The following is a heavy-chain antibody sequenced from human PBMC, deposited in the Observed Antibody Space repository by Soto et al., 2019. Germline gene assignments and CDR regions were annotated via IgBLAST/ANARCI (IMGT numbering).Heavy chain of an antibody. CDR3: AKAFYDILTGYYFDY. D-gene: IGHD3-9*01. Sequence: GGSLRLSCAASGFTFSSYAMSWVRQAPGKGLEGVSAISGSGGSTYYADSVKGRFTISRDNSKNTLYLQMNSLRAEDTAVYYCAKAFYDILTGYYFDYWGQGTLVTVSS. J-gene: IGHJ4*02. CDR2: ISGSGGST. CDR1: GFTFSSYA. V-gene: IGHV3-23*01.